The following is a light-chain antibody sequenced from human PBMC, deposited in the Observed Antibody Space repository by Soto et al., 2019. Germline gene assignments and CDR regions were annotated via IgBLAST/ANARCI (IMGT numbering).Light chain of an antibody. CDR2: GAS. Sequence: EIVLTQSPGTLSLSPGERATLSCRASQSVSISYLAWYQQKPGQAPRFLIYGASSRATGIPGRFSGSGSGTDFTLTISRLEPEDFGVYYCQQFGSSPGTFGQGTKVDIK. CDR1: QSVSISY. V-gene: IGKV3-20*01. CDR3: QQFGSSPGT. J-gene: IGKJ1*01.